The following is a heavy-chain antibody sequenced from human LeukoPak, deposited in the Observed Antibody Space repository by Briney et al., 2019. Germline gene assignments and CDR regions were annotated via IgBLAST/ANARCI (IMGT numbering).Heavy chain of an antibody. CDR1: GGTFTTFS. V-gene: IGHV1-69*08. CDR3: ATRYSNSAALDT. Sequence: SVKVSCKASGGTFTTFSISWVRQAPGQGLEWMGRIIPIARSVNYAQKFQDRVTIIADKSTSTAYLELRSLGSDDTATYYCATRYSNSAALDTWGQGTLVIVSS. D-gene: IGHD6-13*01. J-gene: IGHJ5*02. CDR2: IIPIARSV.